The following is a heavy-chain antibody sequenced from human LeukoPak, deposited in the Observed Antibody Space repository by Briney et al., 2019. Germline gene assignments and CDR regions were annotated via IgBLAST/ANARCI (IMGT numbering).Heavy chain of an antibody. V-gene: IGHV1-2*02. CDR2: INTNSGVT. D-gene: IGHD2-21*02. CDR1: GYILTGYY. CDR3: ARHFNLAGDRNFDY. J-gene: IGHJ4*02. Sequence: ASVKVSCEASGYILTGYYMHWVRQAPGQGLEWMGWINTNSGVTKYSQKFQGRVTMTRDTSINTAYMEVNSLRSDDTAVYYCARHFNLAGDRNFDYWGQGTLVTVSS.